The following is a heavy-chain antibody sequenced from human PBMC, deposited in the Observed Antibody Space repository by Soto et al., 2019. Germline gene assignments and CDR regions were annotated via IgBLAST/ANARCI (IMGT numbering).Heavy chain of an antibody. CDR1: GYSLTSGYH. CDR3: VRVYGRSSCFFDS. Sequence: SETLSLTCGVSGYSLTSGYHWGWIRQPPGKGLEWIGTIYHSGTTYYNPSLMSRVTMSVDTSKNQFSLRVTSATAADTAVYFCVRVYGRSSCFFDSWGQGTLVTVSS. J-gene: IGHJ4*02. D-gene: IGHD6-6*01. CDR2: IYHSGTT. V-gene: IGHV4-38-2*01.